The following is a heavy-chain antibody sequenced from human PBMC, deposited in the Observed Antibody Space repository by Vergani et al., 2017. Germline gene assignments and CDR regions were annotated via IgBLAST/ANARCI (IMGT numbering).Heavy chain of an antibody. CDR3: ARECKGVVRELNWYFDL. D-gene: IGHD2-2*01. CDR2: IYYSGST. CDR1: GGSISSGGYY. V-gene: IGHV4-31*03. J-gene: IGHJ2*01. Sequence: QVQLQESGPGLVKPSQTLSLTCTVSGGSISSGGYYWSWIRQHPGKGLEWIGYIYYSGSTYYNPSLKSRVTISGDTSKNQFSLKLSSVTAADTAVYYCARECKGVVRELNWYFDLWGRGTLVTVSS.